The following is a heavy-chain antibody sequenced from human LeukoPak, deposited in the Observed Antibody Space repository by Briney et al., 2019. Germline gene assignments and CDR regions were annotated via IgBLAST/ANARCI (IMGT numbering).Heavy chain of an antibody. J-gene: IGHJ3*02. CDR3: TRGYDNTAYGPQVI. CDR1: GFTFSSYW. V-gene: IGHV3-74*01. CDR2: INSDGSST. Sequence: GGSLRLSCAASGFTFSSYWMNWVRQAPGKGLVWVSRINSDGSSTSYADSVKGRFTVSRDNAKNALYLQMNSLRAEDTAVYYCTRGYDNTAYGPQVIWGQGTMVTVSS. D-gene: IGHD3-22*01.